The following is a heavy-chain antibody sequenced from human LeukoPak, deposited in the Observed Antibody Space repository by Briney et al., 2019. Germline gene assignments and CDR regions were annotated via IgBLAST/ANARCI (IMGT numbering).Heavy chain of an antibody. D-gene: IGHD2-21*02. Sequence: GSLRLSCAASGFTFSSYAMHWVRQAPGKGLEWVAVISYDGSNKYYADSVKGRFTISRDNSKNTLYLQMNSLRAEDTAVYYCARDNQVLVVTAIFDYWGQGTLVTVSS. V-gene: IGHV3-30*01. CDR1: GFTFSSYA. J-gene: IGHJ4*02. CDR2: ISYDGSNK. CDR3: ARDNQVLVVTAIFDY.